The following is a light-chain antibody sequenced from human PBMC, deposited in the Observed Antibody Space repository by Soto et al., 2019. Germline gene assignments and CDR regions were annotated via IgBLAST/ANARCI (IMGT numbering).Light chain of an antibody. J-gene: IGKJ1*01. CDR2: AAS. V-gene: IGKV1-39*01. CDR3: QQSYSTPRT. Sequence: DIQMTQSPSSLSASVGDRVTITCRASQSISNYLNWYQQKPGKAPKLLMYAASSLQSGVPSRFGGSGSGTDFTLTISSLHPEEFATYYCQQSYSTPRTFGQGTKVEIK. CDR1: QSISNY.